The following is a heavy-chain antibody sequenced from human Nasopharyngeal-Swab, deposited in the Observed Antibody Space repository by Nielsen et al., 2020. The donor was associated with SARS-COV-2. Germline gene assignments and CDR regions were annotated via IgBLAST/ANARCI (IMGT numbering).Heavy chain of an antibody. CDR1: GYTFTSYG. CDR2: ISAYHGNT. J-gene: IGHJ4*02. D-gene: IGHD3-3*01. Sequence: SVTVSCKASGYTFTSYGISWVRQAPGHGLEWMGWISAYHGNTHYAQQLQGRVTMTTDTSTSTAYMELRSLRSADTAVYYCARDDSSNYDFWSGYYTSFDYWGQGTLVTVSS. CDR3: ARDDSSNYDFWSGYYTSFDY. V-gene: IGHV1-18*01.